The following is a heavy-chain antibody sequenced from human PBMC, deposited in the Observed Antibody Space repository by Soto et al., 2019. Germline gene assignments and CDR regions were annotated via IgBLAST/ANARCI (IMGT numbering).Heavy chain of an antibody. CDR2: ISSSGNTI. D-gene: IGHD5-12*01. V-gene: IGHV3-11*01. CDR1: GFSFSDHY. J-gene: IGHJ4*02. CDR3: ARLAYPGYLVDY. Sequence: GGSLRLSCAASGFSFSDHYMTWIRQAPGKGLEGVSYISSSGNTIYYADSVKGRFTISRDNAKKSVSLQMNRLRAEDTAVYYGARLAYPGYLVDYWGRGTLVTVAS.